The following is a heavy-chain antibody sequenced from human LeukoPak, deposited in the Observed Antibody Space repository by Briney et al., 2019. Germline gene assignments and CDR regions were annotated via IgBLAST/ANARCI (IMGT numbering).Heavy chain of an antibody. Sequence: SQTLSLTCAISGDSVSSNSATWNWIRQSPSRGLEWLGRTYYRSKWYKYYAVSVKGRITINPDTSKNQFSLQLNSVTPEDTAVYYCARSRDYYYYFGLDVWGQGTTVTVSS. CDR1: GDSVSSNSAT. J-gene: IGHJ6*02. V-gene: IGHV6-1*01. CDR2: TYYRSKWYK. CDR3: ARSRDYYYYFGLDV.